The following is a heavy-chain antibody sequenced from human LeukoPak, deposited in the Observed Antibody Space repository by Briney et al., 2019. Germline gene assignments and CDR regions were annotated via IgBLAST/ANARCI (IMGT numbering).Heavy chain of an antibody. D-gene: IGHD2-2*01. J-gene: IGHJ5*02. CDR3: ARGPPKPAARYNWFDP. V-gene: IGHV1-69*04. Sequence: ASVKVSCKASGGTFSSYAISWVRQAPGQGLEWMGRIIPILGIANYAQKFQGRVTITADKSPSTAYMELSSLRSEDTAVYYCARGPPKPAARYNWFDPWGQGTLVTVSS. CDR1: GGTFSSYA. CDR2: IIPILGIA.